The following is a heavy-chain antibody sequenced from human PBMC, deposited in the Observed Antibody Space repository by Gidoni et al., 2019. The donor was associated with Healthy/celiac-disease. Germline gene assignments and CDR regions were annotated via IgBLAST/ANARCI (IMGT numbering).Heavy chain of an antibody. CDR2: IYYSGST. D-gene: IGHD2-15*01. J-gene: IGHJ4*02. CDR3: ARLPEVGSFIDY. V-gene: IGHV4-39*01. CDR1: GGSISSSRYY. Sequence: QLQLQESGPGLVKPSETLSLTCTVSGGSISSSRYYWGWIRQPPGKGLEWIGSIYYSGSTYYNPSLKSRVTISVDTSKKQFSLKLRSVTAADTAVYYCARLPEVGSFIDYWGQGTLVTVSS.